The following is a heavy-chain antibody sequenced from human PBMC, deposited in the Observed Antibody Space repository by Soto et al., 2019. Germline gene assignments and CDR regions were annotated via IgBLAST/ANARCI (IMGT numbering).Heavy chain of an antibody. CDR1: GFTFSSFA. J-gene: IGHJ4*02. CDR3: ARDRIAYYYDSTGYQPPAEALDY. Sequence: GGSLRLSCAASGFTFSSFAMHWVRQAPGKGLEWVAVISYDGSNKYYADSVKGRFTISRDNSKNTLYLQMNSLRAEDTAVYYCARDRIAYYYDSTGYQPPAEALDYWRQGTLVTVSS. CDR2: ISYDGSNK. D-gene: IGHD3-22*01. V-gene: IGHV3-30-3*01.